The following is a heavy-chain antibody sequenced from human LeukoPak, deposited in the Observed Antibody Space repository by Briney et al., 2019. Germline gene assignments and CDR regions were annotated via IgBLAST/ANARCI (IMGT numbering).Heavy chain of an antibody. V-gene: IGHV3-53*01. CDR3: AREGATTAFDY. Sequence: GGSLRLSCAVSGFTVSNNYMNWVRQAPGKGLEWVSIIYSGGRTYYADSAKGRFTISRDIFKNTVYLQMNSLRAEDTAVYYCAREGATTAFDYWGQGTLVTVSS. CDR1: GFTVSNNY. CDR2: IYSGGRT. J-gene: IGHJ4*02. D-gene: IGHD1-26*01.